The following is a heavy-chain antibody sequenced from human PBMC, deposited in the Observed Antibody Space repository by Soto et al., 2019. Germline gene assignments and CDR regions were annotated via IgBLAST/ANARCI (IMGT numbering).Heavy chain of an antibody. V-gene: IGHV1-2*02. CDR2: INPNSGGT. D-gene: IGHD1-20*01. J-gene: IGHJ1*01. CDR1: GYTFTGYY. Sequence: QVQLVQSGAEVKKPGASVKVSCKASGYTFTGYYIHWVRQAPGQGLEWMGWINPNSGGTNYGQEFQGRVTLTTDTSASTAYMELRSLTSDDTAMYYCARDTESNRYNDWGQGTLVTVSS. CDR3: ARDTESNRYND.